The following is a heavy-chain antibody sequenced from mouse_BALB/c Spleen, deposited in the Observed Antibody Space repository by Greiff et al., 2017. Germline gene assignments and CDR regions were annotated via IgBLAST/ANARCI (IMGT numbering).Heavy chain of an antibody. V-gene: IGHV1-87*01. D-gene: IGHD2-3*01. J-gene: IGHJ4*01. CDR3: ARWKNYYAMDY. Sequence: VQLQQSGAELARPGASVKLSCKASGYTFTSYWMQWVKQRPGQGLEWIGAIYPGDGDTRYTQKFKGKATLTADKSSSTAYMQLSSLASEDSAVYYCARWKNYYAMDYWGQGTSVTVSS. CDR1: GYTFTSYW. CDR2: IYPGDGDT.